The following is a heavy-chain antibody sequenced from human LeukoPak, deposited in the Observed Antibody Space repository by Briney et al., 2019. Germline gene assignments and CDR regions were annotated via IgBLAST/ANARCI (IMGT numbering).Heavy chain of an antibody. J-gene: IGHJ4*02. CDR2: IKQDGSEK. D-gene: IGHD3-16*02. V-gene: IGHV3-7*01. Sequence: GGSLRLSCAASGFTFSNYWMSWVRQAPGKGLEWVANIKQDGSEKCYVDSVKGRFTISRDNSKNTLYLQMNSLRAEDTAVYYCASIDPDYWGQGTLVTVSS. CDR3: ASIDPDY. CDR1: GFTFSNYW.